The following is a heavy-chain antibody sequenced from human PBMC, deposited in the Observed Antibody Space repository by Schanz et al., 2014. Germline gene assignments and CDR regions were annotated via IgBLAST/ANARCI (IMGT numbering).Heavy chain of an antibody. Sequence: EVHLVESGGGLVKRGGSLRLSCAASGFTISSYSMNWVRQAPGKGLEWVSTISASGGSTYYADSVKGRFTISRDNAKNSLYLQMNSLRAEDTAVYYCARANYRRKINFDYWGRGTLVTVSS. J-gene: IGHJ4*02. CDR1: GFTISSYS. CDR3: ARANYRRKINFDY. D-gene: IGHD3-10*01. V-gene: IGHV3-21*01. CDR2: ISASGGST.